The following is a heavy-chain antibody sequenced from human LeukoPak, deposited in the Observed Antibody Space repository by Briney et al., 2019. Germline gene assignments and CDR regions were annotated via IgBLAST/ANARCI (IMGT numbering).Heavy chain of an antibody. CDR1: GFTVNSDY. V-gene: IGHV3-66*02. J-gene: IGHJ6*02. D-gene: IGHD2-8*01. CDR2: INSGGNT. Sequence: GESLRLSCAASGFTVNSDYMTWVRQAPGKGLEWVSAINSGGNTYYADSVKGRFTISRDNPKNTLYLQMSSLGPEDTAVYYCARDPVFPNGLDVWGQGTTVTVSS. CDR3: ARDPVFPNGLDV.